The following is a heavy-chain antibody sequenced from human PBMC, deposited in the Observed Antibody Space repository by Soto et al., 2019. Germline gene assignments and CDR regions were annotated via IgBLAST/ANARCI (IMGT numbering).Heavy chain of an antibody. CDR3: ARHSLVRAIKDICWFDP. CDR2: IYRSGYI. CDR1: GDSICSSIYY. Sequence: SDTLSVTCNVPGDSICSSIYYCGWVRQPQGKWLESFGSIYRSGYIYDKPSLKSRVTISVDTSTTQFALKLSSVTAADTAVYYCARHSLVRAIKDICWFDPWGHGTLVT. V-gene: IGHV4-39*01. J-gene: IGHJ5*02. D-gene: IGHD3-10*01.